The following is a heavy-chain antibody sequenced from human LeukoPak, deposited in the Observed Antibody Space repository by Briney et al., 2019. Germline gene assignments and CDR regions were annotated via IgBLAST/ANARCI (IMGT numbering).Heavy chain of an antibody. V-gene: IGHV3-7*01. Sequence: GGSLRLSCAASGFTFSSHWMSWVRQAPGKGLEWVANIKQDGSEKYYVDSVKGRFTISRDNAKNSLYLQMNSLRAEDTAVYYCANDVDTAMVHDYWGQGTLVTVSS. CDR3: ANDVDTAMVHDY. CDR2: IKQDGSEK. D-gene: IGHD5-18*01. J-gene: IGHJ4*02. CDR1: GFTFSSHW.